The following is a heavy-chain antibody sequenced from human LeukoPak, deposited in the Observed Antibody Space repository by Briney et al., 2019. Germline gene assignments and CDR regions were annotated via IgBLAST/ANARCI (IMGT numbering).Heavy chain of an antibody. Sequence: TGGSLRLSCAASGFTFSNYSMNWVRQAPGKGLEWVSSISSSSSYIYYADSVRGRFTISRDNAKNSLYLQMNSLRAEDTALYYCASLNRADCSSTSCHTHYWGQGTLVTVSS. D-gene: IGHD2-2*01. CDR1: GFTFSNYS. J-gene: IGHJ4*02. V-gene: IGHV3-21*01. CDR2: ISSSSSYI. CDR3: ASLNRADCSSTSCHTHY.